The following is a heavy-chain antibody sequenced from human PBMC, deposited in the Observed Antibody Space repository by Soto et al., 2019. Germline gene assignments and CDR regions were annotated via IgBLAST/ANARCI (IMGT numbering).Heavy chain of an antibody. J-gene: IGHJ4*02. CDR2: INPSGGST. CDR1: GYTFTSYY. V-gene: IGHV1-46*01. Sequence: QVQLVQSGAEVKKPGASVKVSCKDSGYTFTSYYMHWVRQAPGQGLEWMGIINPSGGSTSYAQKCQGRVTMTRDTSTSTVYMELSRLRSEDTAVYYCASNLGWSSGGYNWGQGTLVTVSS. D-gene: IGHD6-19*01. CDR3: ASNLGWSSGGYN.